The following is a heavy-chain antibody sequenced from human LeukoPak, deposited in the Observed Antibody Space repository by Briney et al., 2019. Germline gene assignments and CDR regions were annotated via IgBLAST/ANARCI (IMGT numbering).Heavy chain of an antibody. D-gene: IGHD3-22*01. Sequence: SETLSLTCAVYGGSFSSYYWGWIRQPPGKGLEWIGSIYHSGSTYYNPSLKSRVTISVDTSKNQFSLKLSSVTAADTAVYYCARRLRSGYYDSRGAMQAFDIWGQGTMVTVSS. CDR3: ARRLRSGYYDSRGAMQAFDI. CDR1: GGSFSSYY. CDR2: IYHSGST. J-gene: IGHJ3*02. V-gene: IGHV4-39*01.